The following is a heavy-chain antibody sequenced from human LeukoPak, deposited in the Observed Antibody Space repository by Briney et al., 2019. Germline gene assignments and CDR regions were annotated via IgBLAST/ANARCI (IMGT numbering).Heavy chain of an antibody. CDR2: INPNSGGT. Sequence: GSVTVSCKASGYTFTDYFIHWIGQAPGQGLEWMGWINPNSGGTNYAQKFQGRVTMTRDTSINTGNMELTGLRFDDTAVYYCARELSAVGRWGAFDMWGQGTMVTVSS. V-gene: IGHV1-2*02. CDR3: ARELSAVGRWGAFDM. D-gene: IGHD6-13*01. J-gene: IGHJ3*02. CDR1: GYTFTDYF.